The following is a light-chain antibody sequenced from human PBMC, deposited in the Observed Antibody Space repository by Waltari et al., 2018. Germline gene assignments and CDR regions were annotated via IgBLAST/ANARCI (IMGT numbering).Light chain of an antibody. J-gene: IGLJ2*01. V-gene: IGLV3-9*01. Sequence: SYDLTQSLSVSVALGQTAKITRGGDNIGTKIVHWYRQTPGQAPLLVLYRDNNRPSGIPERFSGSNSGNTATLTISSAQAEDEAVYYCQVWDNGSDPVFGGGTRLTVL. CDR1: NIGTKI. CDR2: RDN. CDR3: QVWDNGSDPV.